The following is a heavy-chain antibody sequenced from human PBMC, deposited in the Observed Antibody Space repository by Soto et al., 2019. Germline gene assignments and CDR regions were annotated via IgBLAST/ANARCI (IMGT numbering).Heavy chain of an antibody. J-gene: IGHJ6*02. V-gene: IGHV1-3*01. Sequence: ASVKVSCKASGYTFTSYAMHWVRQAPGQRLEWMGWINAGNGNTKYSQKFQGRVTITRDTSASTAYMELSSLRSEDTAVYYCARDHWGSLRVYYYGMEVWGQGTTVTVSS. D-gene: IGHD3-16*01. CDR1: GYTFTSYA. CDR2: INAGNGNT. CDR3: ARDHWGSLRVYYYGMEV.